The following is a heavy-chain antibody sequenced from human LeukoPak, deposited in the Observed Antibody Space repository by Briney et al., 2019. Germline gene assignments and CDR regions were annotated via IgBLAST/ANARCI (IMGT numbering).Heavy chain of an antibody. D-gene: IGHD3-22*01. V-gene: IGHV1-69*04. J-gene: IGHJ4*02. CDR2: IIPILGIA. Sequence: GASVKVSCKASGYTFTSYGISWVRQAPGQGLEWMGRIIPILGIANYAQKFQGRVTITADKSTSTAYMELSSLRSEDTAVYYCARDVHYYDSSGSHDYWGQGTLVTVSS. CDR3: ARDVHYYDSSGSHDY. CDR1: GYTFTSYG.